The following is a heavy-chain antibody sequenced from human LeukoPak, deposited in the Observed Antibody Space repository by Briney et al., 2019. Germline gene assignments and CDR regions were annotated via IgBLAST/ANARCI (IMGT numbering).Heavy chain of an antibody. CDR2: IIPIFGTA. J-gene: IGHJ3*02. CDR1: GGTFSSYA. D-gene: IGHD2-2*02. CDR3: ARPADIVVVPAAIGRDNAFDI. Sequence: GASVKVSCKASGGTFSSYAISWVRQAPGQGLEWMGGIIPIFGTANYAQKFQGRVTITADESTSTAYMELSSLRSEDTAVYYCARPADIVVVPAAIGRDNAFDIWGQGTMVTVSS. V-gene: IGHV1-69*13.